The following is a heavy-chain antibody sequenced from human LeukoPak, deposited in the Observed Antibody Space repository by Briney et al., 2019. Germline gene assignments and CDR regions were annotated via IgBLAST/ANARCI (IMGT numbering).Heavy chain of an antibody. Sequence: PSETLSLTCTVSGGSITTSNHYWSWIRQHPGKGLEWIGYIYYSGSTDYNPSLKSRLTISADTSKSQFSLRLTSVTSADTAIYYCARGRKYCSGGGCYANWFDPWGQGTLVTVSS. CDR3: ARGRKYCSGGGCYANWFDP. CDR2: IYYSGST. V-gene: IGHV4-31*03. CDR1: GGSITTSNHY. J-gene: IGHJ5*02. D-gene: IGHD2-15*01.